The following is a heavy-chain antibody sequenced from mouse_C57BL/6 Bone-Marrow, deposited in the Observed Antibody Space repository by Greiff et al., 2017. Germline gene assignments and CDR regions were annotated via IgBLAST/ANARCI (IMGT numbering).Heavy chain of an antibody. CDR2: IYPRSGNT. Sequence: VQLQQSGAELARPGASVKLSCKASGYTFTSYGISWVKQRTGQGLEWIGEIYPRSGNTYYNEKFKGKATLTADKSSNTAFMQLSSLTTEDSAIYYCAIWLRRLDYWGQGTSVTVSS. V-gene: IGHV1-81*01. J-gene: IGHJ4*01. CDR1: GYTFTSYG. D-gene: IGHD2-2*01. CDR3: AIWLRRLDY.